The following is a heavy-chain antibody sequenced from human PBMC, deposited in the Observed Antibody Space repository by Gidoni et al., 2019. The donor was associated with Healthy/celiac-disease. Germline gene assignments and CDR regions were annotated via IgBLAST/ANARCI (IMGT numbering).Heavy chain of an antibody. V-gene: IGHV4-39*01. J-gene: IGHJ5*02. CDR3: ASSHVSYSNYYWFDP. Sequence: QLQLQESGPGLVKPSETLSLTCTVSGGSITSSSYYWGWIRQPPGKGLEWIGSIYYSGSTYYNPSLKSRVTISVDTSKNQFSLKLSSVTAADTAVYYCASSHVSYSNYYWFDPWGQGTLVTVSS. CDR2: IYYSGST. D-gene: IGHD4-4*01. CDR1: GGSITSSSYY.